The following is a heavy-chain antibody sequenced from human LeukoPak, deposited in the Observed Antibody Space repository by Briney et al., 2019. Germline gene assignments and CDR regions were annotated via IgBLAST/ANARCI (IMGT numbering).Heavy chain of an antibody. D-gene: IGHD2-15*01. V-gene: IGHV1-69*05. J-gene: IGHJ6*03. CDR3: ARARYCSGGSCYYEGYYYYYMDG. Sequence: SVKVSCKASGGTFSSCAISWVRPAPGQGLEWMGGIIPIFGTANYAQKFQGRVTITTEESTSTAYMELSSLRSEDTAVYYCARARYCSGGSCYYEGYYYYYMDGWGKRTTVTVSS. CDR1: GGTFSSCA. CDR2: IIPIFGTA.